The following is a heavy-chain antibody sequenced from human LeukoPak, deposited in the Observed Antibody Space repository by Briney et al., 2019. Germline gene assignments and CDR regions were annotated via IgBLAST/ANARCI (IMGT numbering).Heavy chain of an antibody. CDR3: ARNPLYCAGGSCSYHDY. D-gene: IGHD2-15*01. CDR1: GGSISSSSYY. J-gene: IGHJ4*02. CDR2: IYYSGST. V-gene: IGHV4-39*01. Sequence: SETLSLTCTVSGGSISSSSYYWGWIRQPPGKGLEWIGSIYYSGSTYYNPSLKSRVTISVDTSKNQFSLKLSSVTAADTAVYYCARNPLYCAGGSCSYHDYWGQGTLVTVSS.